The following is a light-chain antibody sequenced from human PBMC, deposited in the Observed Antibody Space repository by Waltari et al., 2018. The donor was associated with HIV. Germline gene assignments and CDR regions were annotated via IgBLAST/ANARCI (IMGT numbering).Light chain of an antibody. CDR2: DVS. Sequence: QSALTQPPSASGSPGQSVTISCTGTSSAIGAYNYFPWFQQPPGKAPKLMIFDVSKRPSGVPDRFSGSKSGNTASLTVSGLQAEDEADYYCASHAGSKDVFGGGTKLTVL. V-gene: IGLV2-8*01. CDR3: ASHAGSKDV. CDR1: SSAIGAYNY. J-gene: IGLJ2*01.